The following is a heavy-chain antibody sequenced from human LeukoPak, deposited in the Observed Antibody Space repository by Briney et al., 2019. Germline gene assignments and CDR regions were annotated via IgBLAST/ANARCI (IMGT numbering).Heavy chain of an antibody. CDR2: FNPNSGGT. J-gene: IGHJ4*02. Sequence: ASVRVSCKASGYTFTGYYIHWVRQAPGQGLEWMGWFNPNSGGTNYAQKFQGRVTMTRDTSISTAYMELSRLRSDDTAVYYCARGEGLIVSSGWYYYWGQGTLVTVSS. CDR1: GYTFTGYY. D-gene: IGHD6-19*01. V-gene: IGHV1-2*02. CDR3: ARGEGLIVSSGWYYY.